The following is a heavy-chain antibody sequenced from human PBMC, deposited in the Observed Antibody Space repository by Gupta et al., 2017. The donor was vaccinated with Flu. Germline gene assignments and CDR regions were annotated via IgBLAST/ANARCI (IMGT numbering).Heavy chain of an antibody. J-gene: IGHJ6*03. CDR2: VYYSGST. Sequence: SWIRQPPGKGLEWIGYVYYSGSTNSNPSLKSRVTISVDTSKNQFSLKLSSVTAADTAVYYCARLYYYYYMDVWGKGTTVTVSS. V-gene: IGHV4-59*08. CDR3: ARLYYYYYMDV.